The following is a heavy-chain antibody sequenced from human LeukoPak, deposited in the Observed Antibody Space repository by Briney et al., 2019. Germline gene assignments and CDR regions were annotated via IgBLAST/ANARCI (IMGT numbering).Heavy chain of an antibody. Sequence: GLSLRLSYAAWVLTVNSRYIIWVRQAPRKGLEGVTNIKLGGSEKYYVDSVKGRFTISRDNAKNSLYLQMNSLRAEDTAVYYCARVGYSGYDSIDYWGQGTLVTVSS. CDR1: VLTVNSRY. D-gene: IGHD5-12*01. J-gene: IGHJ4*02. CDR3: ARVGYSGYDSIDY. V-gene: IGHV3-7*01. CDR2: IKLGGSEK.